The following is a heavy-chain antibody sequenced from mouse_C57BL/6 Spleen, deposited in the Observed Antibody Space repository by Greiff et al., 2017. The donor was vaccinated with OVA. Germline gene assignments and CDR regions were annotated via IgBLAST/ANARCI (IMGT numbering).Heavy chain of an antibody. J-gene: IGHJ1*03. V-gene: IGHV1-50*01. D-gene: IGHD2-14*01. CDR3: ARKVYEGYFDV. Sequence: QVQLQQPGAELVKPGASVKLSCKASGYTFTSYWMQWVKQRPGQGLEWIGEIDPSDSYTNYNQKFKGKATLTVDTSSSTAYMQLSSLTSEDSAVYYCARKVYEGYFDVWGTGTTVTVSS. CDR1: GYTFTSYW. CDR2: IDPSDSYT.